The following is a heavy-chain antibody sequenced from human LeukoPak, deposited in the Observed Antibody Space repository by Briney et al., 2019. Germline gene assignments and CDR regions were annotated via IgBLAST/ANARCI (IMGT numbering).Heavy chain of an antibody. D-gene: IGHD3-10*01. J-gene: IGHJ4*02. V-gene: IGHV3-11*01. CDR3: ARGRIMVRTLSDY. CDR1: GFTFSDYY. Sequence: PGGSLRLSCAASGFTFSDYYMSWIRQAPGKGLEWVSYISSSGSTIYYADSVKGRFTISRGNAKNSLYLQMNSLRAEDTAVYYCARGRIMVRTLSDYWGQGTLVTVSS. CDR2: ISSSGSTI.